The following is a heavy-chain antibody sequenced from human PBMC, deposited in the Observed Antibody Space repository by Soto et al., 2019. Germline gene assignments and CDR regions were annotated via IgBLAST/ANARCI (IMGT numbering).Heavy chain of an antibody. V-gene: IGHV4-61*01. D-gene: IGHD6-6*01. CDR1: SDSVSSGNYY. CDR3: WTAYICSAVPHSVWFDP. Sequence: SETLSLTCTVSSDSVSSGNYYWTWSRPPPGKVLGWVGNISYTGSTKYNPSLSSRVTVSVDTSKNQFSLNLTSVTAADTAVYYCWTAYICSAVPHSVWFDPWGQGTLVTVSS. J-gene: IGHJ5*02. CDR2: ISYTGST.